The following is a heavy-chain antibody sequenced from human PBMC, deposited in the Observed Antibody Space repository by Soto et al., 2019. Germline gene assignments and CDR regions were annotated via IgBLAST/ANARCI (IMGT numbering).Heavy chain of an antibody. Sequence: PSETLSLTCGVSGGTVASSHWWSWVRQSPGRGLEWIGNVYHTGDTNFNPSLQSRVTFSVDKSNNQFSLRLTSVTAADTAVYFCAREIGTAGGNNYFDPWGPGTLVTVS. D-gene: IGHD2-21*02. CDR2: VYHTGDT. V-gene: IGHV4-4*02. J-gene: IGHJ5*02. CDR1: GGTVASSHW. CDR3: AREIGTAGGNNYFDP.